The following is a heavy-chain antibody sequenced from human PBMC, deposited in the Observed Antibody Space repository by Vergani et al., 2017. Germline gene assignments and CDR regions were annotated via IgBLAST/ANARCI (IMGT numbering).Heavy chain of an antibody. Sequence: EVQLLESGGGLVQPGGSLRLSCAASGFTFSSYAMSWVRQAPGKGLEWVSAISGSGGSTYYADSVKGRFTIARDNSKNTLYLQMNSLRAEDTAVYYGAKDCSSTPQAFDIWGQGTMVTVSS. J-gene: IGHJ3*02. V-gene: IGHV3-23*01. D-gene: IGHD2-2*01. CDR2: ISGSGGST. CDR3: AKDCSSTPQAFDI. CDR1: GFTFSSYA.